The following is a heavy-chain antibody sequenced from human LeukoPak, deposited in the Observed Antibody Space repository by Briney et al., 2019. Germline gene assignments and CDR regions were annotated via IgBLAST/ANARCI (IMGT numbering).Heavy chain of an antibody. CDR2: ISSSGSDM. J-gene: IGHJ5*02. Sequence: GGSLRLSCAASGFSFNGFEMNWVRQGPGKGLEWVSLISSSGSDMFYADSVRGRFTISRDNGKNSLFLQLTSLRVEDTGIYYGARERPLVGALDLWGQGTVVTVSS. V-gene: IGHV3-48*03. CDR3: ARERPLVGALDL. D-gene: IGHD2-15*01. CDR1: GFSFNGFE.